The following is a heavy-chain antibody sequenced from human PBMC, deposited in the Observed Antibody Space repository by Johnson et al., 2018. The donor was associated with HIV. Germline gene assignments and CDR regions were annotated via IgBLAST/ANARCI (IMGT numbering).Heavy chain of an antibody. J-gene: IGHJ3*02. Sequence: VQLVESGGGVVRPGGSLRLSCEASGFSFSEYSVNWVRQAPGKGLEWVAVTSYDGSNKYYADSVKGRFTISRDNSKNTLYLQLNSPRAEDTAVYYCARDRSTPEPYYYDSSGYRGYSAFDIWGQGTMVTVSS. V-gene: IGHV3-30*04. CDR1: GFSFSEYS. CDR3: ARDRSTPEPYYYDSSGYRGYSAFDI. CDR2: TSYDGSNK. D-gene: IGHD3-22*01.